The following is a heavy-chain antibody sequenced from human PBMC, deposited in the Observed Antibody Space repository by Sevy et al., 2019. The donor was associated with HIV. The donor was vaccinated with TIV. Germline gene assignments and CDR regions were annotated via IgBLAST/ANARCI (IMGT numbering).Heavy chain of an antibody. V-gene: IGHV3-7*03. CDR3: ARDCSSTSCLWGLDV. J-gene: IGHJ6*02. CDR2: IKLDGSGK. Sequence: GGSLRLSCAASGFTFSNYWMSWVRQAPGKGLEWVANIKLDGSGKYYVDSVKVRFTISRDNAKNSLYLQMNSLRAEDTVLYYCARDCSSTSCLWGLDVWGQGTTVTVSS. CDR1: GFTFSNYW. D-gene: IGHD2-2*01.